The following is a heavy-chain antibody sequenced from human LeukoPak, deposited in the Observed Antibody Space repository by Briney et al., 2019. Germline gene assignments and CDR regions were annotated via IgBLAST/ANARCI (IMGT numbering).Heavy chain of an antibody. CDR3: ARDFISPPYNWFDP. CDR1: GGSIRTSY. D-gene: IGHD3-10*01. V-gene: IGHV4-4*07. J-gene: IGHJ5*02. CDR2: IYPSGST. Sequence: SETLSLTCSVSGGSIRTSYWSWIRQPAGKGLEWIGIIYPSGSTNFNPSLKSRVTMSVDTSNNQFSLKLSSVTAADSGVYYCARDFISPPYNWFDPWGQGTLVTVSS.